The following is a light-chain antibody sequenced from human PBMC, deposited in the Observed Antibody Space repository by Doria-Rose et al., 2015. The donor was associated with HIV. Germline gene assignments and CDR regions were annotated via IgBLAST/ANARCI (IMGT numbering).Light chain of an antibody. V-gene: IGKV3-20*01. CDR3: HQYGTSWT. CDR1: QSFSSTY. Sequence: LSLSPGERATLSCRASQSFSSTYLAWYQQKPGQAPSLLIYDGSTRATGIPDRFSASGSGADFTLTINRLEPEDFAPYYCHQYGTSWTFGQGTKVEI. CDR2: DGS. J-gene: IGKJ1*01.